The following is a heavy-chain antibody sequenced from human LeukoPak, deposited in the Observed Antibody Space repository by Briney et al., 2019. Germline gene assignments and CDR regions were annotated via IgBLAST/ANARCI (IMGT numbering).Heavy chain of an antibody. V-gene: IGHV4-61*01. CDR2: IYYSGST. J-gene: IGHJ6*02. Sequence: PSETLSLTCTVSGGSVSSGSYYWSWIRQPPGEGLEWIGYIYYSGSTNYNPSLKSRVTISVDTSKNQFSLKLSSVTAADTAVYYCARDHLELFWDAYYYYGMDVWGQGTTVTVSS. CDR3: ARDHLELFWDAYYYYGMDV. CDR1: GGSVSSGSYY. D-gene: IGHD3-10*01.